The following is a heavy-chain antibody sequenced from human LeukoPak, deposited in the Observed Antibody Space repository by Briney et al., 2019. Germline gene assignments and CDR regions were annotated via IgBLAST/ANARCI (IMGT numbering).Heavy chain of an antibody. J-gene: IGHJ4*02. V-gene: IGHV3-30*18. CDR3: AKDQYYDILTGAPPFDY. CDR1: GFTFSSYG. Sequence: PGRSLRLSCAASGFTFSSYGMHWVRQAQGKGLEWVAVISYDGSNKYYADSVKGRFTISRDNSKNTLYLQMNSLRAEDTAVYYCAKDQYYDILTGAPPFDYWGQGTLVTVSS. CDR2: ISYDGSNK. D-gene: IGHD3-9*01.